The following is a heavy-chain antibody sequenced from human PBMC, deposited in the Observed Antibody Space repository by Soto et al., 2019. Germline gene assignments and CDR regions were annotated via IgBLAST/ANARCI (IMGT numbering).Heavy chain of an antibody. CDR2: ISWNSGSI. Sequence: GGSLRLSCAASGFTFDDYAMHWVRQAPGKGLEWVSGISWNSGSIGYADSVKGRFTISRDNAKNSLYLQMNSLRAEDTALYYCAKDMWAAPAYFFDCWGQGTLVTVSS. CDR1: GFTFDDYA. D-gene: IGHD6-13*01. J-gene: IGHJ4*02. V-gene: IGHV3-9*01. CDR3: AKDMWAAPAYFFDC.